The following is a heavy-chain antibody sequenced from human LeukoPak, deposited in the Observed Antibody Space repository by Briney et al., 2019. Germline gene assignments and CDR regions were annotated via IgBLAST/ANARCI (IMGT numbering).Heavy chain of an antibody. J-gene: IGHJ3*02. CDR3: ARNVNAFDI. CDR1: GFTFRTYA. Sequence: QPGGSLRLSCAASGFTFRTYAMSWVRQAPGKGLEWVSAISGSGGSTYYADSVKGRFTISRDNSKNTLYLQMHSLRGEDTAVYYCARNVNAFDIWGQGTMVTVSS. V-gene: IGHV3-23*01. CDR2: ISGSGGST.